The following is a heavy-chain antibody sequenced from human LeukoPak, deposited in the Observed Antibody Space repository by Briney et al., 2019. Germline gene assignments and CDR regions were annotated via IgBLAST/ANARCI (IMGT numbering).Heavy chain of an antibody. D-gene: IGHD2-8*01. J-gene: IGHJ4*02. Sequence: ASVKVSCKASGYTFTSYGISWVRQAPGQGLEWMGWISAYNGNTNYAQKLQGRVTMTTDTSTSTAYMDLRSLRSDDTAVYYCARQWSPLYYFDYWGQGTLVTVSS. CDR2: ISAYNGNT. CDR1: GYTFTSYG. V-gene: IGHV1-18*01. CDR3: ARQWSPLYYFDY.